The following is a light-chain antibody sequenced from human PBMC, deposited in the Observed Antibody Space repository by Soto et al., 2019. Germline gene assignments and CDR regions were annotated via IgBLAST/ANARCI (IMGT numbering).Light chain of an antibody. V-gene: IGKV3D-20*01. Sequence: EIVLTQSPGTLSLSPGERATLSCRASQTVSSSYLAWYQRKPGLAPRLLIYDASSRATGIPDRFSGSGSGTDFTLTISRLEPEDFAVYYCQQYGSSPGTFGQGTKVDIK. J-gene: IGKJ1*01. CDR2: DAS. CDR3: QQYGSSPGT. CDR1: QTVSSSY.